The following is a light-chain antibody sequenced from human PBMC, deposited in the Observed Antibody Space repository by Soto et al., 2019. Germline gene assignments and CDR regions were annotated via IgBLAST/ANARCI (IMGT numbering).Light chain of an antibody. CDR2: WAS. CDR3: QQYNSSPFA. CDR1: QSVLYSFNNKSY. V-gene: IGKV4-1*01. J-gene: IGKJ4*01. Sequence: DIVMTQSPDSLAVSLGERATINCKSSQSVLYSFNNKSYLAWFQQKPGQPPNLLIYWASIRESGVPDRFSGSGSGTDFTLTISGLQAEDVAVYYCQQYNSSPFAFGGGTKVEIK.